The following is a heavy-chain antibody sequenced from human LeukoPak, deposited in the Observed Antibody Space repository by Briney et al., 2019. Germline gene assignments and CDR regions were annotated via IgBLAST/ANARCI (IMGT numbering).Heavy chain of an antibody. D-gene: IGHD2-15*01. V-gene: IGHV3-23*01. J-gene: IGHJ4*02. CDR1: GFTFSSYA. CDR2: ISGSGGST. Sequence: GGSLRLSCAASGFTFSSYAMSWARQAPGKGLEWVSAISGSGGSTYYADSVKGRFTISRDNSKNTLYLQMNSLRAEDTAVYYCAKDSIVVVVAATVFDYWGQGTLVTVSS. CDR3: AKDSIVVVVAATVFDY.